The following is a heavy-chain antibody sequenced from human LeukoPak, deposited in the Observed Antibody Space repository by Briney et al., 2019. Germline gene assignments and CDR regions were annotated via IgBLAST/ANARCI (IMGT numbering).Heavy chain of an antibody. D-gene: IGHD6-13*01. CDR3: ASGSSSWFGYYYGMDV. CDR2: IYSGGST. Sequence: GGSLRLSCAASGFTFSSYSMNWVRQAPGKGLEWVSVIYSGGSTYYADSVKGRFTISRDNSKNTLYLQMNSLRAEDTAVYYCASGSSSWFGYYYGMDVWGQGTTVTVSS. V-gene: IGHV3-53*01. J-gene: IGHJ6*02. CDR1: GFTFSSYS.